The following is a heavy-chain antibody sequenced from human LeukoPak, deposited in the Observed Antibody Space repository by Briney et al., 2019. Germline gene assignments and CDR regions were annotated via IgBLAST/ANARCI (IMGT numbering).Heavy chain of an antibody. CDR1: GYTFTTYG. V-gene: IGHV1-18*01. J-gene: IGHJ4*02. D-gene: IGHD4-17*01. CDR3: ARSDDGDLDY. Sequence: GASVKVSCKTSGYTFTTYGISWVRQAPGQGLEWMGWISAYNGYTNYAQRLQGRVTMTTDTSTSTAYMELMSLRSEDTAVYYCARSDDGDLDYWGQGTLVTVSS. CDR2: ISAYNGYT.